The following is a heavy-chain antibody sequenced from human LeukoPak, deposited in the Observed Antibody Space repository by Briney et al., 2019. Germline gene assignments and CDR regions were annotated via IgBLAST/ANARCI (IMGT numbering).Heavy chain of an antibody. CDR2: IYYSGST. J-gene: IGHJ5*02. CDR3: ARDPSWEGWFDP. V-gene: IGHV4-59*01. Sequence: GSLRLSCAASGFTFSSYGMSWIRQPPGKGLEWIGYIYYSGSTNYNPSLKSRVTISVDTSKNQFSLKLSSVTAADTAVYYCARDPSWEGWFDPWGQGTLVTVSS. CDR1: GFTFSSYG. D-gene: IGHD1-26*01.